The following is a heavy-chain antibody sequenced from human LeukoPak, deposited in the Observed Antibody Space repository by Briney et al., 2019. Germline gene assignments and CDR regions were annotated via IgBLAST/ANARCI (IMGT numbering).Heavy chain of an antibody. D-gene: IGHD1-26*01. Sequence: QPGGSLRLSCAASGFTFSSCEMNWVRQAPGKGLEWVSYITSSASTIYYAESVKGRFTISRDNAKNSLFLQMNSLRAEDTAVYYCARKVLSGSRYFDYWGQGALVTVSS. V-gene: IGHV3-48*03. J-gene: IGHJ4*02. CDR1: GFTFSSCE. CDR3: ARKVLSGSRYFDY. CDR2: ITSSASTI.